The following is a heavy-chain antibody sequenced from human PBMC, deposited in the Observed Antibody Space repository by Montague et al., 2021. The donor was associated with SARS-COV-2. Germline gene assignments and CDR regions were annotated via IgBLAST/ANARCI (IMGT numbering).Heavy chain of an antibody. CDR2: IGTAGDT. Sequence: SLRLSCAASGFTFSSYDMPWVRQATGKGLEWVSAIGTAGDTYYPGSVKGRFTISRENANNSLYLQMNSLRAGDTAVYYCARGDSSGYYYLFDYWGQGTLVTVSS. CDR1: GFTFSSYD. J-gene: IGHJ4*02. D-gene: IGHD3-22*01. V-gene: IGHV3-13*04. CDR3: ARGDSSGYYYLFDY.